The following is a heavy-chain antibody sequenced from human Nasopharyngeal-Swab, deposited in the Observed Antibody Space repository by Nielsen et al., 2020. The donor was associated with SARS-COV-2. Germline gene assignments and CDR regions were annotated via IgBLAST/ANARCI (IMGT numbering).Heavy chain of an antibody. CDR3: ARGVGRLGVNFDY. Sequence: ASVKISCKASGYTFTKYGITWVRQAPAQGLEWMGWISAYSGNTNYAQKLQGRVTMTTDTTTSTAYMELRSLRSDDTAVHYCARGVGRLGVNFDYWGQGTLVTVSS. CDR2: ISAYSGNT. CDR1: GYTFTKYG. V-gene: IGHV1-18*01. J-gene: IGHJ4*02. D-gene: IGHD1-26*01.